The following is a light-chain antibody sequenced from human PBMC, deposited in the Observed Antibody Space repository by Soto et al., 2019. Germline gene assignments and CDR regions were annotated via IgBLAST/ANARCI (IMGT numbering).Light chain of an antibody. CDR2: AAS. J-gene: IGKJ1*01. Sequence: DIQMTQSPSSLSAPVGDRVSITCRASQSISSYLNWYQQKPGKAPKLLIYAASSLQSGVPSRFSGSGSGTDFTLTISSLQPEDFATYYCRQSYSTLLTFGQGTKVDIK. V-gene: IGKV1-39*01. CDR1: QSISSY. CDR3: RQSYSTLLT.